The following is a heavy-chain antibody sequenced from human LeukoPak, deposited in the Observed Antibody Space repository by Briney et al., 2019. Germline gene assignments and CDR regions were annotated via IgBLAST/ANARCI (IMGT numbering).Heavy chain of an antibody. D-gene: IGHD3-3*01. CDR3: ARGLRVKGNTIFGVVILGSYYYSYYMDA. CDR2: INHSGST. Sequence: PCESLSLACAVYGGSVSGYYGGSIRQPPGKGLEWNGEINHSGSTNYNLSNKSRVTISVDTSKNKFSLKPTFVTAEDTAVYYCARGLRVKGNTIFGVVILGSYYYSYYMDAWGKGTPVTVSS. V-gene: IGHV4-34*01. J-gene: IGHJ6*03. CDR1: GGSVSGYY.